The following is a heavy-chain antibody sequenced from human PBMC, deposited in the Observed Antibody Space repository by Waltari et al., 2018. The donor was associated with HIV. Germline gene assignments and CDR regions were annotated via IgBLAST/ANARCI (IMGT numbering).Heavy chain of an antibody. CDR1: GGSISSGGYY. D-gene: IGHD2-21*01. J-gene: IGHJ5*02. CDR2: IYYSGST. CDR3: ARDYCGGDCYNLLTRNWFDP. Sequence: QVQLQESGPGLVKPSQTLSLTCTVSGGSISSGGYYWSWIRQHPGKGLEWIGSIYYSGSTYYNPSLKSRVTISVDTSKNQFSLKLSSVTAADTAVYYCARDYCGGDCYNLLTRNWFDPWGQGTLVTVSS. V-gene: IGHV4-31*03.